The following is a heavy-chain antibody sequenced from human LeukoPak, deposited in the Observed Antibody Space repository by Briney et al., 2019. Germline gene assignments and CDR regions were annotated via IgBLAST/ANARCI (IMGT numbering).Heavy chain of an antibody. CDR1: GGPMSSSSYY. J-gene: IGHJ4*02. CDR3: ARLRVAVIDY. Sequence: PSETLSLTCTVSGGPMSSSSYYGGWIRQPPGKGLGWIGSIYYSGSTYYTPSLKSRVIISVDTSKHQFSLKLSSVTAADTAVYYCARLRVAVIDYWGQGTLVTVSS. D-gene: IGHD6-19*01. V-gene: IGHV4-39*01. CDR2: IYYSGST.